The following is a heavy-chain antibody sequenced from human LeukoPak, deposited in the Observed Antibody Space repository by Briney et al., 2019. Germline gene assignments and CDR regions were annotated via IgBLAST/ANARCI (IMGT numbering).Heavy chain of an antibody. Sequence: SETLSLTCTVSGGSISSSSYYWGWIRQPPGKGLEWIGSIYYSGSTYYSPSLKSRVAISVDTSKNQFSLKLSSVTAADTAVYYCARRVLRYFDWLKSRSSWFDPWGQGTLVTVSS. CDR3: ARRVLRYFDWLKSRSSWFDP. V-gene: IGHV4-39*07. J-gene: IGHJ5*02. CDR2: IYYSGST. D-gene: IGHD3-9*01. CDR1: GGSISSSSYY.